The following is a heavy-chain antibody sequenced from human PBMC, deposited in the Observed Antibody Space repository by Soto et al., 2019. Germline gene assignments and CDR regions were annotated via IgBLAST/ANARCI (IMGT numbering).Heavy chain of an antibody. J-gene: IGHJ5*02. CDR1: GDSISNSRFY. Sequence: PSETLSLTCSVSGDSISNSRFYWAWIRQPPGEGLEWIGSIYHTGNAYYNPSLKSRVTISVDTSKNQFSLKLTSVTAADAALYYCARDFFDSSDYTTNXFDPWGQRTLVTVSS. V-gene: IGHV4-39*01. CDR3: ARDFFDSSDYTTNXFDP. CDR2: IYHTGNA. D-gene: IGHD3-22*01.